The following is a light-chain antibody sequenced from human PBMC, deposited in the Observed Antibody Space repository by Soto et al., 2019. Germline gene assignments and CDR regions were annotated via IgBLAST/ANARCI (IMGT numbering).Light chain of an antibody. J-gene: IGLJ1*01. V-gene: IGLV2-14*03. CDR2: HVT. CDR3: CSLTTSHTYV. CDR1: SSDIGHYDY. Sequence: QSALTQPASVSGSPGQSITISCTGTSSDIGHYDYVSWYQQHPGKAPKLMIYHVTYRPLGVSNRYSGSKSGNSASLTISGLQTDDEADYYCCSLTTSHTYVFGSGTKVTVL.